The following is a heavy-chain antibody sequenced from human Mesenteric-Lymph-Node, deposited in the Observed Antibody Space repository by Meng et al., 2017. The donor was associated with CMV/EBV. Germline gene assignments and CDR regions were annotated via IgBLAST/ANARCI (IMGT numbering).Heavy chain of an antibody. V-gene: IGHV1-8*01. CDR3: ARGLGYSSSWAF. D-gene: IGHD2-2*01. J-gene: IGHJ4*02. CDR1: GYTFTSGD. Sequence: CEASGYTFTSGDINWVRQATGQGVEWMGWMSPHSDDTGYAQKFQGRVTMTRDTSISTAYLELSSLRFEDTAIYYCARGLGYSSSWAFWGQGTLVTVSS. CDR2: MSPHSDDT.